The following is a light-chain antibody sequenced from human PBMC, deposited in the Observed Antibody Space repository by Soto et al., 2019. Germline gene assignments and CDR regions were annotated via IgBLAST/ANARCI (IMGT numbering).Light chain of an antibody. V-gene: IGLV1-44*01. Sequence: QSVLTQSPSASGTPGPRVTISCSGTMSNIGRNTVNWYQHLPGTAPKLLIYSDNQRPSGVPDRFSGSRSGTSASLAISGLQSEDEAEYYCAAWDDSLNVFVVFGGGTKLTVL. CDR1: MSNIGRNT. J-gene: IGLJ2*01. CDR2: SDN. CDR3: AAWDDSLNVFVV.